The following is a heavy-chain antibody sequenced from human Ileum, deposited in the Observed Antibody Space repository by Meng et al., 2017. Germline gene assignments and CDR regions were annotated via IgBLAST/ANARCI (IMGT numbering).Heavy chain of an antibody. V-gene: IGHV1-18*01. CDR2: ISAYSGNT. J-gene: IGHJ4*02. D-gene: IGHD4-23*01. Sequence: QVQLVQSGAEVKKPGASVKVSCKASGYIFTRYGIGWVRQAPGQGLEWMGWISAYSGNTKYAQKLQGRVTMTTDTSTSTAYMELRNLRSDDTAVYYCARDTVGTTLGDYWGQGTRVTGAS. CDR1: GYIFTRYG. CDR3: ARDTVGTTLGDY.